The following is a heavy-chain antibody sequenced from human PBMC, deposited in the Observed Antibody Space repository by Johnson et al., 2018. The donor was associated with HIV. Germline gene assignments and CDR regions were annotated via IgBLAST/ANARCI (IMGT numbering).Heavy chain of an antibody. Sequence: VQLVESGGGVVQPGRSLRLSCAASGFTFSSYAMHWVRQAPGKGLEWVSYISSSGSSIYYADSVKGRFTISRDNAKNSLYLQMNSLRAEDTALYYCARDIMYPYASDIWGQGTMVTVSS. J-gene: IGHJ3*02. D-gene: IGHD3-16*01. CDR3: ARDIMYPYASDI. CDR2: ISSSGSSI. CDR1: GFTFSSYA. V-gene: IGHV3-48*04.